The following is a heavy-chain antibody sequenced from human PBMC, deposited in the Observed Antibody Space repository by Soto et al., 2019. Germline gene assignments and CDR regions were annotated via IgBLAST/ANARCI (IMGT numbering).Heavy chain of an antibody. CDR1: GGSFSGYS. Sequence: PSETLSLTCGDNGGSFSGYSWNWIRQPPGKGLEWIGEINPSGGTKYSPSLNSRVSISVDSSKNQFSLKLTSVTSADTAVYYCARGSMIFGVVALSNWFDPWGQGTLVTV. D-gene: IGHD3-3*01. J-gene: IGHJ5*02. V-gene: IGHV4-34*01. CDR2: INPSGGT. CDR3: ARGSMIFGVVALSNWFDP.